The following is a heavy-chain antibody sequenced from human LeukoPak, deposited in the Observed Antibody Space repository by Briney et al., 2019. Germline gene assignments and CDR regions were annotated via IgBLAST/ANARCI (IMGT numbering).Heavy chain of an antibody. Sequence: GGSLRLSCAASGFTFSSYAMHWVRQAPGKGLEWVAVISYDGSNKYYADSVKGRFTISRDNSKNTLYLQMNSLRAEDTAVYYCARDGGSNGYQGFDYWGQGTLVTVSS. D-gene: IGHD3-22*01. V-gene: IGHV3-30*04. CDR3: ARDGGSNGYQGFDY. CDR2: ISYDGSNK. CDR1: GFTFSSYA. J-gene: IGHJ4*02.